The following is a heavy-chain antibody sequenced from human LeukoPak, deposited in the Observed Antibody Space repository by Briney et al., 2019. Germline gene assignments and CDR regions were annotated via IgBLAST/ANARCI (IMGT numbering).Heavy chain of an antibody. Sequence: SETLSLTCTVSGYSISSGYYWSWIRQPPGKGLEWIGEVNHSGSTNYNPSLKSRVTISVDTSKNQFSLKLSSVTAADTAVYYCARRRGARGPFDYWGQGTLVTVSS. D-gene: IGHD1-26*01. CDR1: GYSISSGYY. CDR3: ARRRGARGPFDY. CDR2: VNHSGST. V-gene: IGHV4-38-2*02. J-gene: IGHJ4*02.